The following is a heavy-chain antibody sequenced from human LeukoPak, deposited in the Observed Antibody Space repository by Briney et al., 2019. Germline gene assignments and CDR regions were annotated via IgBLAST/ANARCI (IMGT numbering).Heavy chain of an antibody. CDR2: ISTNGGST. CDR1: GFSFSSFA. V-gene: IGHV3-64D*09. J-gene: IGHJ4*02. D-gene: IGHD6-19*01. CDR3: VKDRYSSGFSSYFDH. Sequence: GGSLRLSCSASGFSFSSFAMHWVRQAPGKGLEYVSAISTNGGSTYYADSVKGRFSISRDNSKNTLYLQMSTLRTEDTAVYYCVKDRYSSGFSSYFDHSGQGTLVTVSS.